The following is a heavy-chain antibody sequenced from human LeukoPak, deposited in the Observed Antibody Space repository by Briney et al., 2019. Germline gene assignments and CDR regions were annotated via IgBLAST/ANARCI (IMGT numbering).Heavy chain of an antibody. CDR3: AGPSGSVTIFGVVDYFDY. CDR2: IAYDGSNE. Sequence: GRSLRLSCVVSGFTFTNYGMHWVRQAPGKGLDWVASIAYDGSNENYAESVKGRFTISRDNSKNTPYMQLNSLRAEDTAVYYCAGPSGSVTIFGVVDYFDYWGQGSLVTVSS. V-gene: IGHV3-30*04. CDR1: GFTFTNYG. D-gene: IGHD3-3*01. J-gene: IGHJ4*02.